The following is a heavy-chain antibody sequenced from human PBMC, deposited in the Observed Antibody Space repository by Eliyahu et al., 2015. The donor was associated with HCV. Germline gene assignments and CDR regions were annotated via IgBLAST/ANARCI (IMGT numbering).Heavy chain of an antibody. Sequence: EVQLVESGGGLVQPGGSLRLSWAASGFTPSDHYMDWVRQAPGKGLEWVGRTRNKANSYSTEYAASVKGRFTISRDESKNSLYLQMNSLKTDDTAVYYCVRVVHTSGWYPTDWGQGTLVTVSS. CDR2: TRNKANSYST. CDR3: VRVVHTSGWYPTD. D-gene: IGHD6-19*01. V-gene: IGHV3-72*01. J-gene: IGHJ4*02. CDR1: GFTPSDHY.